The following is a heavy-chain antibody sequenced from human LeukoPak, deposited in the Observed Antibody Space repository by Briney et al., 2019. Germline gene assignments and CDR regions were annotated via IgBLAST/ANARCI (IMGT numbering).Heavy chain of an antibody. CDR2: IYETGST. V-gene: IGHV4-39*01. J-gene: IGHJ3*01. D-gene: IGHD3-9*01. CDR1: GGSLSSSSYY. CDR3: VRPDDNSFDF. Sequence: SETLSLTCSVSGGSLSSSSYYWGWILQPPGRGLEWIGNIYETGSTNYNPSLKSRVTISVDTSKNQFSLKLSSVTAADTAVYYCVRPDDNSFDFWGQGTMVTVSS.